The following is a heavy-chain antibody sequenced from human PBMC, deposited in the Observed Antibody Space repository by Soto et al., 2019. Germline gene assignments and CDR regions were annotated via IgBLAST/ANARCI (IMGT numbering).Heavy chain of an antibody. CDR3: ARERVGSYYYYGMDV. CDR2: ISYDGSNK. CDR1: GFTFSSYA. D-gene: IGHD1-26*01. V-gene: IGHV3-30-3*01. Sequence: QVQLVESGGGVVQPGRSLRLSCAASGFTFSSYAMHWVRQAPGKGLEWVAVISYDGSNKYYADSVKGRFTISRDNSKNTRYLQMNSLRAEDTAVYYCARERVGSYYYYGMDVWGQGTTVTVSS. J-gene: IGHJ6*02.